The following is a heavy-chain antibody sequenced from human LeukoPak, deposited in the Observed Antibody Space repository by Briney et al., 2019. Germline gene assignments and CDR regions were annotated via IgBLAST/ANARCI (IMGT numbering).Heavy chain of an antibody. Sequence: PSETLSLTCTVSGGSISSSSYYWGWIRQPPGKGLEWIGSIYYSGSTYYNPSLKSRVTISVDTFKNQFSLKLSSVTAADTAVYYCARGGGDPSSYYFDYWGQGTLVTVSS. CDR2: IYYSGST. V-gene: IGHV4-39*07. J-gene: IGHJ4*02. CDR3: ARGGGDPSSYYFDY. D-gene: IGHD2-21*02. CDR1: GGSISSSSYY.